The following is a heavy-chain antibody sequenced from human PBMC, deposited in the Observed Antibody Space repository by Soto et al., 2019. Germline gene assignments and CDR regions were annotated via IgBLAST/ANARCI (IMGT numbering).Heavy chain of an antibody. D-gene: IGHD4-4*01. J-gene: IGHJ3*02. V-gene: IGHV4-34*01. Sequence: PSETLSLTCAVYGGSFSGYYWSWIRQPPGKGLEWIGEINHSGSTNYNPSLKSRGTISVDTSKNQFSLKLSSVTAADTAVYYCARTVEMALQLVAFDIWGQGTMVTVSS. CDR3: ARTVEMALQLVAFDI. CDR1: GGSFSGYY. CDR2: INHSGST.